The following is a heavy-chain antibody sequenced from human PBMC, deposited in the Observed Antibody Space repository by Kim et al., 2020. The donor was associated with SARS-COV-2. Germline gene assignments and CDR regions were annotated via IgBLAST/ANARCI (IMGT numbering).Heavy chain of an antibody. D-gene: IGHD1-7*01. CDR2: IYYSGST. V-gene: IGHV4-31*03. CDR3: ARGGDGDNSELKLDY. Sequence: SETLSLTCTVSGGSISSGGYYWSWIRQHPGKGLEWIGYIYYSGSTYYNPSLKSRVTISVDTSKNQFSLKPSPVTAADTAVYYCARGGDGDNSELKLDYWGQGSLVTVSS. J-gene: IGHJ4*02. CDR1: GGSISSGGYY.